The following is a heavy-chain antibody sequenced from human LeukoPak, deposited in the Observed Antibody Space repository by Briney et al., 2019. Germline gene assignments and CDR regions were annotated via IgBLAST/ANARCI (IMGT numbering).Heavy chain of an antibody. D-gene: IGHD3-10*01. CDR1: RDTPSSSA. J-gene: IGHJ6*02. V-gene: IGHV1-69*13. CDR2: IIPIFGTA. CDR3: ASRLRGAFYYYGMDV. Sequence: AAKDSPKPSRDTPSSSAISREPPDPGQRLEWMGEIIPIFGTANYAQKFQGRVTITADESTSTAYMELSSLRSEDTAVYYCASRLRGAFYYYGMDVWGQGTTVTVSS.